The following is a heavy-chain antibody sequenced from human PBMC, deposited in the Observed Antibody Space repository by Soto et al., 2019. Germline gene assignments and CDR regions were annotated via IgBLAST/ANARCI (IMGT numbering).Heavy chain of an antibody. CDR3: ARLLCSGNSCSLGGGFDI. J-gene: IGHJ3*02. CDR1: GVSVTSGGFF. D-gene: IGHD2-2*01. CDR2: ISYSGSS. V-gene: IGHV4-31*03. Sequence: VLLQESGPGLVEPSQTLSLTCTVSGVSVTSGGFFWSWIRHHPAKGLARIGYISYSGSSYYSPSLQSRVSIAADTSSNQFSLRLTSLTAADTAVYFCARLLCSGNSCSLGGGFDIWGQGTTVTVSS.